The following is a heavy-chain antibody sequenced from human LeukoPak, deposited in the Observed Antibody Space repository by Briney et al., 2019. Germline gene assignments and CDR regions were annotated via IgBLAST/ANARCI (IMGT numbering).Heavy chain of an antibody. CDR1: GDSINSKHYY. Sequence: PSETLSLTCTVSGDSINSKHYYWGWIRQSPGKGLEWIANIYYRGDTQYNPSLKRRVAISIDRSKNQFSLKLSSVTAADTAVYYCARDTGGSYSYNWFDPWGQGTLVTVSS. J-gene: IGHJ5*02. V-gene: IGHV4-39*07. CDR3: ARDTGGSYSYNWFDP. D-gene: IGHD1-26*01. CDR2: IYYRGDT.